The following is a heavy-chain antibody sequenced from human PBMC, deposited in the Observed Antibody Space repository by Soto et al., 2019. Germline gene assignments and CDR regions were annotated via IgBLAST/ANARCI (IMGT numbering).Heavy chain of an antibody. V-gene: IGHV4-59*01. CDR3: ARARWSWTGNYDSSGYNYYFDY. CDR1: GGSISSYY. CDR2: IYYSGST. Sequence: SETLSLTCPVSGGSISSYYWSWIRQPPGKGLEWIGYIYYSGSTNYNPSLKSRVTISVDTSKNQFSLKLSSVTAADTAVYYCARARWSWTGNYDSSGYNYYFDYWGQGTLVTVSS. D-gene: IGHD3-22*01. J-gene: IGHJ4*02.